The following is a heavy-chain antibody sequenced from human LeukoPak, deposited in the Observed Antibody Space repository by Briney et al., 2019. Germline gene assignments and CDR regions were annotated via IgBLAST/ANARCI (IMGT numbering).Heavy chain of an antibody. J-gene: IGHJ6*03. V-gene: IGHV3-21*01. CDR1: GFTLSTYT. Sequence: GGSLRLSCAASGFTLSTYTMNWVRQAPGKGLEWVSSISSSSNYIYYADSVKGRFTISRDDAKNSLSLQMNSLRAEDTAVYYCARSGIKMVRGVIIKSPYHMDVWGKGTTVTISS. CDR3: ARSGIKMVRGVIIKSPYHMDV. D-gene: IGHD3-10*01. CDR2: ISSSSNYI.